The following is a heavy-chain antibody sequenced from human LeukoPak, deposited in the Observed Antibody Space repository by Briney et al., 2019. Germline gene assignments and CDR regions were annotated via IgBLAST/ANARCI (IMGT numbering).Heavy chain of an antibody. CDR3: ARGPLYSSSWYYYYYYMDV. D-gene: IGHD6-13*01. V-gene: IGHV6-1*01. CDR2: TYYRSKWYN. CDR1: GDSVSSNSAA. Sequence: SQTLSLTCAISGDSVSSNSAAWNWIRQSPSRGLEWLGRTYYRSKWYNDYAVSVKSRITINPDTSKNQFSLQLNSVTPEDTAVYYCARGPLYSSSWYYYYYYMDVWGKGTTVTVSS. J-gene: IGHJ6*03.